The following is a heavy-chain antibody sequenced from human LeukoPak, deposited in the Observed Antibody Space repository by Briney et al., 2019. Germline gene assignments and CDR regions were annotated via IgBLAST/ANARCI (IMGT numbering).Heavy chain of an antibody. CDR2: ISAYTGNT. V-gene: IGHV1-18*01. D-gene: IGHD4-17*01. Sequence: ASVKVSCKASGYTVTSYGISWGRQAAGQGVEGRGGISAYTGNTNYAQKLQGRVTMTTDTSTSTAYIELRSLRSDDTAVYYCAREPLDYGDPPADYWGQGTLVTVSS. CDR3: AREPLDYGDPPADY. J-gene: IGHJ4*02. CDR1: GYTVTSYG.